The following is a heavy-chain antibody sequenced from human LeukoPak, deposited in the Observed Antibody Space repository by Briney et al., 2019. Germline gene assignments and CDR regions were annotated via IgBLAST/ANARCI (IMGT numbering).Heavy chain of an antibody. Sequence: GGSQRLSCASSGFSFSTYGMVWVRQAPGKGLEWVSHIVGGGSDRTYYADSVKGRFTVSRENAKNSLYLHMNSLRAEDTAVYYCAREIYGSGLYYFDYWGQGTLVTVSS. V-gene: IGHV3-48*03. D-gene: IGHD3-10*01. J-gene: IGHJ4*02. CDR3: AREIYGSGLYYFDY. CDR1: GFSFSTYG. CDR2: IVGGGSDRT.